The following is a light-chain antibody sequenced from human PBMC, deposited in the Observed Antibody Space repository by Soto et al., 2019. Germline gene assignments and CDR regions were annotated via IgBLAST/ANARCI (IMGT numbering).Light chain of an antibody. V-gene: IGKV1-39*01. Sequence: DIQMTQSPSSLSASVGDTVTITCRASQSIGKHLNWYQQKPGKAPKLLIYAASSLQSGVPSRFSGSGSGTHFTLTISSLQPEDFATYYCQQANTFPLTFGQGTRLEIK. J-gene: IGKJ5*01. CDR3: QQANTFPLT. CDR1: QSIGKH. CDR2: AAS.